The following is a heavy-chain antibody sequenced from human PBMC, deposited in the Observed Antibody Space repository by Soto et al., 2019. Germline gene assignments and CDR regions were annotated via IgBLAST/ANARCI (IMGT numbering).Heavy chain of an antibody. V-gene: IGHV3-21*01. CDR3: ARDYGVVVPADPLYPGMDV. CDR2: ISSSSSYI. Sequence: VGSLRLSCAASGFTFSSYSMNWVRQAPGKGLEWVSSISSSSSYIYYADSVKGRFTISRDNAKNSLYLQMNSLRAEDTAVYYCARDYGVVVPADPLYPGMDVWGQGTTVTVSS. D-gene: IGHD2-2*01. CDR1: GFTFSSYS. J-gene: IGHJ6*02.